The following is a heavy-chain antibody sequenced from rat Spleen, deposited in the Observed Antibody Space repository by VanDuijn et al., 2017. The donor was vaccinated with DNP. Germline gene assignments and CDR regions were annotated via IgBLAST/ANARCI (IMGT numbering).Heavy chain of an antibody. CDR3: ARHRTIMPYYYSMDA. Sequence: EVQLVESGGGPVQPGRSLKLSCVASGFIFSNYGMAWVRQAPTKGLEWVATISYDGSSTYYRDSVKGRFTISRDNAKSTLYLQMDSLRSEDTATYYCARHRTIMPYYYSMDAWGQGASVTVSS. V-gene: IGHV5-29*01. CDR2: ISYDGSST. J-gene: IGHJ4*01. CDR1: GFIFSNYG. D-gene: IGHD1-12*01.